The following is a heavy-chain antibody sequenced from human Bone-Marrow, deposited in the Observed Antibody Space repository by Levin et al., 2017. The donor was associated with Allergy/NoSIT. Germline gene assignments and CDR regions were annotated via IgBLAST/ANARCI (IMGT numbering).Heavy chain of an antibody. Sequence: GESLKISCAASGFSFNRFSMHWVRQAPGKGLEWVASISSNSGYKYYSNTVRGRFTVSRDYSLYLHMDSLRGDDTATYYCARRTGDYDRPFDLWGQGAVVTVSS. J-gene: IGHJ4*02. CDR2: ISSNSGYK. CDR3: ARRTGDYDRPFDL. V-gene: IGHV3-21*04. D-gene: IGHD4-17*01. CDR1: GFSFNRFS.